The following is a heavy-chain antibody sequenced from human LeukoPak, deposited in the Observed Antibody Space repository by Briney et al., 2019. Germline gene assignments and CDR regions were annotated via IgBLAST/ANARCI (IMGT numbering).Heavy chain of an antibody. CDR2: IYYSGST. Sequence: SETLSLTCTVSGGSISSGDYYWSWIRQPPGKGLEWIGYIYYSGSTYYNPSLRSRVTLSVDRSKNQFSLKLHSVTAADTAVYYCARGGPYSNALDVWGQGTTVTVSS. D-gene: IGHD5-18*01. V-gene: IGHV4-30-4*08. J-gene: IGHJ6*02. CDR3: ARGGPYSNALDV. CDR1: GGSISSGDYY.